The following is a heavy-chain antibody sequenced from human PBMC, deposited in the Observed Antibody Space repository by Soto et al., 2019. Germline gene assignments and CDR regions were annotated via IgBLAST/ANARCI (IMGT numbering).Heavy chain of an antibody. Sequence: SETLSLTCNVSGASISSSRYYWGWIRQPPGKGLEWIGTIYHTGNTYYNPSLKSRVTFSVDTSKSQFSLILSSVTAADTAVYYCAREVSPYGSGSNYFDYWGQGTLVTVSS. J-gene: IGHJ4*02. CDR1: GASISSSRYY. D-gene: IGHD3-10*01. CDR2: IYHTGNT. V-gene: IGHV4-39*02. CDR3: AREVSPYGSGSNYFDY.